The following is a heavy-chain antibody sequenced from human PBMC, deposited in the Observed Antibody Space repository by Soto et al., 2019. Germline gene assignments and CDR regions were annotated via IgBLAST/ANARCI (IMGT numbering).Heavy chain of an antibody. CDR2: IKSKTDGGTT. Sequence: EVQLVESGGGLVKPGGSLRLSCAASGFTFSNAWMSWVRQAPGKGLEWVGRIKSKTDGGTTDYAAPVKGRFTISRDDSNNTLYLQMNSLKTEDTAVYYCTTVYGVTVTTPFDYWGQGTLVTVSS. D-gene: IGHD4-17*01. J-gene: IGHJ4*02. V-gene: IGHV3-15*01. CDR3: TTVYGVTVTTPFDY. CDR1: GFTFSNAW.